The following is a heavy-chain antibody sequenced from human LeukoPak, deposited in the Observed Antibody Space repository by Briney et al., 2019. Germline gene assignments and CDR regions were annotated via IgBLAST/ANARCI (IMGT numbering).Heavy chain of an antibody. J-gene: IGHJ4*02. CDR3: ARREMPTNSFDY. CDR1: GFTFSGYA. V-gene: IGHV3-23*01. D-gene: IGHD5-24*01. Sequence: GGSLRLSCAASGFTFSGYAMSWVRQAPGKWLEWVSGISGSGGSTYYADSVKGRFTISRDNSKNTLYLQMNSLRAEDTAIYYCARREMPTNSFDYWGQGTLVTVSS. CDR2: ISGSGGST.